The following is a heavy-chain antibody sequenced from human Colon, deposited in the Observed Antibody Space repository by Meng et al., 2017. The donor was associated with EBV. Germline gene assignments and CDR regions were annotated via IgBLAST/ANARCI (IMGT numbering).Heavy chain of an antibody. V-gene: IGHV3-15*01. CDR2: IKRASDGGTT. D-gene: IGHD3-10*01. Sequence: VGRVGLGGGLVKPGESLRLSCAASGFTFPNSHMTWVRQAPGKGLEWVGRIKRASDGGTTDYAAPVKGRFTISRDDSKSTVYLQMNSLKSEDTGVYYCTDVGGDMIWGQGTLVTASS. CDR1: GFTFPNSH. J-gene: IGHJ4*02. CDR3: TDVGGDMI.